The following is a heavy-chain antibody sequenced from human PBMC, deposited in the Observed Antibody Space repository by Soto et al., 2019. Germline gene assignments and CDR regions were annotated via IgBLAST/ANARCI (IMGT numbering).Heavy chain of an antibody. CDR2: ISGYNGNT. CDR1: GYTFTSYG. D-gene: IGHD3-3*01. J-gene: IGHJ4*02. Sequence: QVQLVQSGAEVKKPGASVKVSCKASGYTFTSYGISWVRQAPGQGLEWRGWISGYNGNTNYAQKLQGSVTMTTATSKSTAYMDLRSLRSYDTAVYYCARRGLLEWLSHHDYWGQGTLVTVSS. CDR3: ARRGLLEWLSHHDY. V-gene: IGHV1-18*01.